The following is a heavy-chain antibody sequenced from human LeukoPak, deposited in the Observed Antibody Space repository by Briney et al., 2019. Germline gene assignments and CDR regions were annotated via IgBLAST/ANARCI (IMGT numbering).Heavy chain of an antibody. Sequence: ASAKVSCKASGYTFTSYGISWVRQAPGQGLEWMRWISAYNGNTNYAQKLQGRVTITTDTSTSTAYMELRSLRSADTAVYYGARGQAVAGDYWGQGTLVTVP. CDR1: GYTFTSYG. V-gene: IGHV1-18*01. CDR3: ARGQAVAGDY. CDR2: ISAYNGNT. J-gene: IGHJ4*02. D-gene: IGHD6-19*01.